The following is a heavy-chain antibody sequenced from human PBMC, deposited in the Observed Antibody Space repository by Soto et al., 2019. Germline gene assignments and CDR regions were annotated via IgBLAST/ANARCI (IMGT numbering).Heavy chain of an antibody. D-gene: IGHD1-20*01. Sequence: GESLKISCRGSGYSFYNYWIGWVRQMPGKGLEWMGIIYPGDSTTTYSPSWQGQVTFSADKSIDTAYLQWTSLKASDTAIYYCARLYTNNFPLYWGQGKQVT. CDR3: ARLYTNNFPLY. V-gene: IGHV5-51*01. J-gene: IGHJ4*02. CDR2: IYPGDSTT. CDR1: GYSFYNYW.